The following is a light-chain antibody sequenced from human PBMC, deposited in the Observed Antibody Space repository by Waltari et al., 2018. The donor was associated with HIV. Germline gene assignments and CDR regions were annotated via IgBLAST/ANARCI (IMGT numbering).Light chain of an antibody. Sequence: QSALTQPASVSGSPGQSITISCTGTSSDVGSYNLVSWYRQLPGKAPEHMIYEVSKWPSGASHRFACSKSGNTASLTSSGLRAEDEGDYCCLSYGGTGSWVCGGGTRVTV. V-gene: IGLV2-23*02. CDR2: EVS. CDR1: SSDVGSYNL. CDR3: LSYGGTGSWV. J-gene: IGLJ3*02.